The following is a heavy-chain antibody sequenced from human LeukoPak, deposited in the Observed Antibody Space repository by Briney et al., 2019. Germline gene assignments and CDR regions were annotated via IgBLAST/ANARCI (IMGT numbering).Heavy chain of an antibody. Sequence: GGSLRLSCAASGFTFSNAWMSWVRQAPGKGLEWVGRIKGETEGGTTDYAAPVKGRFTISRDDSKTTLYLQMNSLKTEDTAVYYCTTDRSDIVVVVAAHFYYYGMDVWGQGTTVTVSS. CDR2: IKGETEGGTT. CDR1: GFTFSNAW. CDR3: TTDRSDIVVVVAAHFYYYGMDV. V-gene: IGHV3-15*01. D-gene: IGHD2-15*01. J-gene: IGHJ6*02.